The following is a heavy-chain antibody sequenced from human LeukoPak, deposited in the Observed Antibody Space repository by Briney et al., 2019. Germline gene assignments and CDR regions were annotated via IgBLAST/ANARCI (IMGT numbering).Heavy chain of an antibody. D-gene: IGHD3-10*02. CDR2: INSDGSST. CDR1: GFTFSSYW. J-gene: IGHJ3*02. Sequence: SGGSLRLSCAVSGFTFSSYWMHWVRQAPGKGLVWVSRINSDGSSTNYADSVKGRFTISRDNSKNTLYLQMNSLRAEDTAVYYCAKAYNVRGAFDIWGQGTMVTVSS. V-gene: IGHV3-74*01. CDR3: AKAYNVRGAFDI.